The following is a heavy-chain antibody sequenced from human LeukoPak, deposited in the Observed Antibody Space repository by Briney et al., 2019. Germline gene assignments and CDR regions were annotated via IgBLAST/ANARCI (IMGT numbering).Heavy chain of an antibody. CDR1: GGSISSYY. D-gene: IGHD1-26*01. Sequence: PSETLSLTCTVSGGSISSYYWSWIRQPPGKGLEWIGYIYYSGSTNYNPSLKSRVTISVDTSKNQFSLKLSSVTAADTAVCYCAIGVGASCCDYWGQGTLATVSS. J-gene: IGHJ4*02. V-gene: IGHV4-59*01. CDR2: IYYSGST. CDR3: AIGVGASCCDY.